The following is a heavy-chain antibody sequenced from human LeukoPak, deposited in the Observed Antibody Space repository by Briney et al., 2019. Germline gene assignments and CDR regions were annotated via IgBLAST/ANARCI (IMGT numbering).Heavy chain of an antibody. D-gene: IGHD4-17*01. CDR2: INTNTGKP. CDR1: GYTISNYA. Sequence: ASVKVSCKASGYTISNYAMHWVRQAPGQGLEWMEWINTNTGKPTYAQGFTGRFVFSLDTSVSTAYLQISSLKAEDTVVYYCARERYYDDYRGPFDYWGQGTLVTVSS. CDR3: ARERYYDDYRGPFDY. J-gene: IGHJ4*02. V-gene: IGHV7-4-1*02.